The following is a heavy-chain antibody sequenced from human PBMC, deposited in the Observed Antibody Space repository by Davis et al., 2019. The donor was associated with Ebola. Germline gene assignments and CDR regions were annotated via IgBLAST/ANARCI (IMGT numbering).Heavy chain of an antibody. D-gene: IGHD3-22*01. CDR1: GGSISSSSYY. CDR3: ARRISEYYYDSSGYYYVNSWFDP. V-gene: IGHV4-39*01. J-gene: IGHJ5*02. Sequence: SETLSLTCTVSGGSISSSSYYWGWIRQPPGKGLAWIGSIYYSGSTYYNPSLKSRVTISVDTSKNQFSLKLSSVTAADTAVYYCARRISEYYYDSSGYYYVNSWFDPWGQGTLVTVSS. CDR2: IYYSGST.